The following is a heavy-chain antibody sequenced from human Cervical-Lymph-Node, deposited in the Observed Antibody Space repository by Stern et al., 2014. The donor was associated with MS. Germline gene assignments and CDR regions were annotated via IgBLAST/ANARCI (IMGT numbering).Heavy chain of an antibody. V-gene: IGHV4-59*01. J-gene: IGHJ6*02. CDR3: ARMYSPRNNYYSYGMDV. CDR2: LFYRGST. Sequence: QVQLQESGPGLVKASETLSLTCTVSGDSFSSYYWSWIRQAPGKGLEWIGNLFYRGSTNYNPSLRSRVTISGDMSKNQFSLKLNSVTAADTATYFCARMYSPRNNYYSYGMDVWGHGTTVTVSS. D-gene: IGHD4-11*01. CDR1: GDSFSSYY.